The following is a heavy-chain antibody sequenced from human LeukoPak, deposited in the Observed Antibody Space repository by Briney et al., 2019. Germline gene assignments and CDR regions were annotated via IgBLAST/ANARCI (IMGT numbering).Heavy chain of an antibody. D-gene: IGHD2-2*01. CDR2: IWYDGSNK. V-gene: IGHV3-33*01. J-gene: IGHJ6*02. Sequence: GGSLRLSCAASGFTFSSYGMHWVRQAPGKGLEWVAVIWYDGSNKYYADSVKGRFTISRDNSKNTLYLQMNSLRAEDTAVYYYAREDSIVVVPAALYYYYGMDVWGQGTTVTVSS. CDR1: GFTFSSYG. CDR3: AREDSIVVVPAALYYYYGMDV.